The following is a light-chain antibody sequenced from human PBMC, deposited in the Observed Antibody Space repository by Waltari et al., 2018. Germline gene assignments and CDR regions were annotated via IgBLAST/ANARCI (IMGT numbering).Light chain of an antibody. CDR1: GSNIGNNF. Sequence: QSVLTQPPSVSAAPGQKVTISCSGTGSNIGNNFVSWYQQLPGTAPKLLIYDNNKRPSGIPDRFSGSKSGTSATLGITVLQTGDEADYYCGTWDTDLSVVFGGGTKLTVL. CDR2: DNN. V-gene: IGLV1-51*01. J-gene: IGLJ2*01. CDR3: GTWDTDLSVV.